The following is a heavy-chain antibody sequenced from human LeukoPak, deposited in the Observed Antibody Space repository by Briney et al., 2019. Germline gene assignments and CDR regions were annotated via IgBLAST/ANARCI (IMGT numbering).Heavy chain of an antibody. J-gene: IGHJ3*02. Sequence: GGSLGLSCAASGFTFDDYAMHWVRQAPGKGLEWVSGISWNSGSIGYADSVKGRFTISGDNAKNSLYLQMNSLRAEDTALYYCAKDLETGTPPPLAFDIRGQGTMVTVSS. D-gene: IGHD1-1*01. CDR1: GFTFDDYA. CDR3: AKDLETGTPPPLAFDI. CDR2: ISWNSGSI. V-gene: IGHV3-9*01.